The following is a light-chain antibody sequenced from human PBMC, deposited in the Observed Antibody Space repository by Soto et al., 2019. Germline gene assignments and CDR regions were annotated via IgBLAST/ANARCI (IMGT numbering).Light chain of an antibody. V-gene: IGKV3-11*01. CDR3: QHRYSWLPFT. Sequence: EIVLTQSPATLSLSPGERATLSCRASQSVNNLLAWYQQKPGQSPRLLIYDASNRATGVPARFSGSGSGTDFTLTISSLEPEDFAVYYCQHRYSWLPFTFGPGTKVDIK. J-gene: IGKJ3*01. CDR1: QSVNNL. CDR2: DAS.